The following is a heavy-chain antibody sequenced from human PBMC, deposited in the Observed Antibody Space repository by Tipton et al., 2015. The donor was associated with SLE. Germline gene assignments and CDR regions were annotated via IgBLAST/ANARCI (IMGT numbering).Heavy chain of an antibody. CDR1: GFSFNSLW. CDR3: ARTNWLDS. V-gene: IGHV3-7*01. Sequence: GSLRLSCAASGFSFNSLWMNWVRQAPGKGLEWVANIKQDGSEKNYVDSVKGRFTISRDNAKNSLYLQMNSLRDEDTAVYYCARTNWLDSWGQGTLVTVSS. J-gene: IGHJ5*01. CDR2: IKQDGSEK.